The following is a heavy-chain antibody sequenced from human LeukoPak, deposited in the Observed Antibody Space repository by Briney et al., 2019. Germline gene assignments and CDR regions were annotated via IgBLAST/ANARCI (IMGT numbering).Heavy chain of an antibody. CDR1: GFTFSSYW. Sequence: PGGSLRLSCEASGFTFSSYWMYWVRQAPGKGLVWVSRINSDGSSTSYADSVKGRFTISRDSAKNTLYLQMNSLRVEDTAVYYCARVSYCSGGSCYSYFDYWGQGTLVTVSS. V-gene: IGHV3-74*01. J-gene: IGHJ4*02. CDR3: ARVSYCSGGSCYSYFDY. CDR2: INSDGSST. D-gene: IGHD2-15*01.